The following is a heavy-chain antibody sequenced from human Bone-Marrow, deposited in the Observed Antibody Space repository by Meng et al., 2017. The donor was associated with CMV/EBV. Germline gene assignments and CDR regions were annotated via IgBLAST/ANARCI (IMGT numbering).Heavy chain of an antibody. CDR1: GFTFSSYS. CDR2: IKEDGSEK. J-gene: IGHJ6*02. CDR3: VRIVRGDFWSGPYYGLDV. V-gene: IGHV3-7*01. Sequence: GGSLRLSCAASGFTFSSYSMNWVRQAPGKGLEWVANIKEDGSEKYYVDAVKGRFTISRDNPKNSLYLQMNSLRTEDTAVYYCVRIVRGDFWSGPYYGLDVWGQGTTVTVSS. D-gene: IGHD3-3*01.